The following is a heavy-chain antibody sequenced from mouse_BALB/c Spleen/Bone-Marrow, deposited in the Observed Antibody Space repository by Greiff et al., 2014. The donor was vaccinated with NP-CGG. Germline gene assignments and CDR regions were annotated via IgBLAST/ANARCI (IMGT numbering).Heavy chain of an antibody. J-gene: IGHJ4*01. CDR1: GYTFTDYA. CDR3: ARDAMDY. V-gene: IGHV1S137*01. CDR2: ISTYYGDA. Sequence: VQLQQSGAELVRPGVSVKISCKGSGYTFTDYAMHWVKQSHAKSLEWIGVISTYYGDASYNQKFKGKATMTVDKSSSTAYMELAKLTSEDSAIYYCARDAMDYWGQGTSVTVSS.